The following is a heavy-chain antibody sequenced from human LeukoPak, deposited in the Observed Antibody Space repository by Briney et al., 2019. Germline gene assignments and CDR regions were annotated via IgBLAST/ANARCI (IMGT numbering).Heavy chain of an antibody. CDR2: IAYDGSRA. D-gene: IGHD3-9*01. Sequence: GGSLRLSRAGSGFTFGGYGMHWFRQTPGKGLEWVAVIAYDGSRALYADSVKDRLTIPRDNSKNTLYLQMNSLRAEDTAVYFCAKEVRYCQWGPLDFWGQGTLVSVSS. V-gene: IGHV3-33*06. J-gene: IGHJ4*02. CDR3: AKEVRYCQWGPLDF. CDR1: GFTFGGYG.